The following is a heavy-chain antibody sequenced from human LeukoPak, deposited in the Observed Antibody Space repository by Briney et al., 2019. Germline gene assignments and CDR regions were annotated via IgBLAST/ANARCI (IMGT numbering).Heavy chain of an antibody. D-gene: IGHD3-22*01. CDR3: ARDPYYYDSSGYIDY. CDR2: IYSGGST. V-gene: IGHV3-66*01. CDR1: GFTVSSNY. J-gene: IGHJ4*02. Sequence: GGSLRLSCAASGFTVSSNYMSWVRQAPGKGLEWVSFIYSGGSTYYADSVKGRFTISRDNSKNTLYLQMNSLRAEDTAVYYCARDPYYYDSSGYIDYWGQGTLVTVSS.